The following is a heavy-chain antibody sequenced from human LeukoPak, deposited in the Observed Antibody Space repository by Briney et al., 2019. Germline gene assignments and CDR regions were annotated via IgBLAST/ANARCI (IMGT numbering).Heavy chain of an antibody. D-gene: IGHD3-3*01. J-gene: IGHJ4*02. CDR3: AKEGPGVGILYYFDS. CDR2: IYSSGST. V-gene: IGHV4-4*07. Sequence: SETLSLTCTVSGGSISGYYWSWIRQPAGKGLAWIGRIYSSGSTNYNPSLKSRVTMSVDTSKNQFSLKLSSVTAADTAVYYCAKEGPGVGILYYFDSWGQGTLVTVSS. CDR1: GGSISGYY.